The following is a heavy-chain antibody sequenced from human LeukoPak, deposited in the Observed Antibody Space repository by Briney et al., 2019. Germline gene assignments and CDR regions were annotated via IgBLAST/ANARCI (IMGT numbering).Heavy chain of an antibody. V-gene: IGHV4-59*01. CDR2: IYYSGST. Sequence: SETLSLTCTVSGGSIGSYYWSWIRQPPGKGLEWIGYIYYSGSTNYNPSLKSRVTISVDTSKNQFSLKLSSVTAADTAVYYCARDIRGMDVWGQGTTVTVSS. J-gene: IGHJ6*02. CDR1: GGSIGSYY. D-gene: IGHD2-2*02. CDR3: ARDIRGMDV.